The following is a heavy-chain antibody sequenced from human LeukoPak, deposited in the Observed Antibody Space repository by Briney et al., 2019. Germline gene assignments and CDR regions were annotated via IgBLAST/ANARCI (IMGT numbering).Heavy chain of an antibody. CDR3: ARARDDYGDGAERYFDY. D-gene: IGHD4-17*01. J-gene: IGHJ4*02. Sequence: SETLSLXCTVSGGSISSYYWSWIRQPPGKGLEWIGYIYYSGSTNYNPSLKSRVTISVDTSKNQFSLKLSSVTAADTAVYYCARARDDYGDGAERYFDYWGQGTLVTVSS. V-gene: IGHV4-59*01. CDR2: IYYSGST. CDR1: GGSISSYY.